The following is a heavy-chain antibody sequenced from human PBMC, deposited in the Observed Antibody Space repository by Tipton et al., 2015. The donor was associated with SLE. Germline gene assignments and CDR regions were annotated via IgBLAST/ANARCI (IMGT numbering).Heavy chain of an antibody. V-gene: IGHV3-7*01. J-gene: IGHJ4*02. CDR3: ARGDVTIFGVVITTAPFDH. CDR2: IKEDGSEK. Sequence: SLRLSCAASGFTFNSYWMSWVRQAPGKGLEWVASIKEDGSEKYYVESVRGRFTISRDNAKNSLHLQMNSLRAEDTAVYYCARGDVTIFGVVITTAPFDHWGQGTLVTVSS. D-gene: IGHD3-3*01. CDR1: GFTFNSYW.